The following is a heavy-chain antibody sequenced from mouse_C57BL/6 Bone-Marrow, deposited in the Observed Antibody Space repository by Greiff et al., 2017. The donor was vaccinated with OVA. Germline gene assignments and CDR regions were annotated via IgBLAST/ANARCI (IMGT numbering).Heavy chain of an antibody. Sequence: VQLQQSGPELVKPGASVKISCKASGYAFSSSWMNWVKQRPGKGLEWIGRIYPGDGDTNYNGKFKGKATLTADKSSSTAYMQLSSLTSEDSAVYYCARNYDSFDYWGQGTTLTVSS. D-gene: IGHD2-4*01. CDR1: GYAFSSSW. J-gene: IGHJ2*01. CDR2: IYPGDGDT. CDR3: ARNYDSFDY. V-gene: IGHV1-82*01.